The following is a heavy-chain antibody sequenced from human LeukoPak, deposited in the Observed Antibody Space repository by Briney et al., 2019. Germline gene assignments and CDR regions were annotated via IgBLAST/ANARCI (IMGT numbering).Heavy chain of an antibody. D-gene: IGHD3-10*01. CDR1: GYTFTGYY. V-gene: IGHV1-2*02. J-gene: IGHJ4*02. Sequence: ASVKVSCKASGYTFTGYYMHWVRQAPGQGLEWMGWINPNSGGTNYAQKFQGRVTMTRDTSISTAYMELSRLRSDDTAVYYCARDYGYGSGSYYFDHWGQGTLVTVSS. CDR2: INPNSGGT. CDR3: ARDYGYGSGSYYFDH.